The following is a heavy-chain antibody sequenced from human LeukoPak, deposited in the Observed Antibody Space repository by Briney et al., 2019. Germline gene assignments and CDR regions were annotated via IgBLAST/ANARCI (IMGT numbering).Heavy chain of an antibody. CDR2: IYSGGST. D-gene: IGHD3-3*01. V-gene: IGHV3-53*01. J-gene: IGHJ4*02. CDR3: ARDATIFGVAEEYYFDY. CDR1: GFTVSSNY. Sequence: PGGSLRLSCAASGFTVSSNYMSWVRQAPGKGLEWVSVIYSGGSTYYADSVKGRFTISRDNSKNTLYLQMNSLRAEDTAVYYCARDATIFGVAEEYYFDYWGQGTLVTVSS.